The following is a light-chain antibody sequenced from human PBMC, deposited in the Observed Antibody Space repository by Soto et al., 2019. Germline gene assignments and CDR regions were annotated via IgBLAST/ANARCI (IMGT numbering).Light chain of an antibody. CDR1: SSDVGGYNY. J-gene: IGLJ1*01. V-gene: IGLV2-14*01. CDR2: DVS. Sequence: QSVLTQPASGYGFPGRSISISCTRTSSDVGGYNYVSWYQQHPGKAPKLMIYDVSNRPSGVSNRFSGSKSGNTASLTISGLQAEDEADYYCSSYTSSRYVFGTGTKVTVL. CDR3: SSYTSSRYV.